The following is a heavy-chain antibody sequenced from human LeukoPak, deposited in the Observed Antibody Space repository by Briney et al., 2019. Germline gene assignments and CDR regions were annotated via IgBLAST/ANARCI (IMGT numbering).Heavy chain of an antibody. CDR1: GYSISSGYD. V-gene: IGHV4-38-2*02. J-gene: IGHJ5*02. CDR2: IYYRRTT. CDR3: ARAIAAAGTNWFDP. Sequence: SETLSLTCTVSGYSISSGYDWGWLRQPPGEGLAWIGSIYYRRTTYYNPSLKSRVTISIDTSENQLSLRLSSVTAADTAVYYCARAIAAAGTNWFDPWGQGTLVTVSS. D-gene: IGHD6-13*01.